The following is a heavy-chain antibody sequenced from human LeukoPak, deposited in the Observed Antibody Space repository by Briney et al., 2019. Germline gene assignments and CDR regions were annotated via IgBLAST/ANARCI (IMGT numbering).Heavy chain of an antibody. CDR1: GFTFSSYA. D-gene: IGHD2-2*01. J-gene: IGHJ3*02. Sequence: GGSLRLSCAASGFTFSSYAMSWVRQAPGKWLEWVSAISGSGGSTYYADSVKGRFTISRDNSKNTLYLQMNSLRAEDMAVYYCAKGGYCSSTSCYLYDAFDIWGQGTMVTVSS. V-gene: IGHV3-23*01. CDR3: AKGGYCSSTSCYLYDAFDI. CDR2: ISGSGGST.